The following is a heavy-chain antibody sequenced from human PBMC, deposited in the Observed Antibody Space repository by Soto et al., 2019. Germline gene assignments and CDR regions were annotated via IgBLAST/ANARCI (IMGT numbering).Heavy chain of an antibody. CDR2: ISYDGSTK. CDR3: ARDGRTGTTLPHGGLDQ. Sequence: QVQLMESGGGVVQPGRSLRLSCAASGFTFSSYARHWVRQAPGKGLEWVAIISYDGSTKFYTDSVKGRFTISRDNSNNTLYLEMNRLRSEDTAVYYCARDGRTGTTLPHGGLDQWGQGTLVTVSS. J-gene: IGHJ4*02. V-gene: IGHV3-30-3*01. D-gene: IGHD3-10*01. CDR1: GFTFSSYA.